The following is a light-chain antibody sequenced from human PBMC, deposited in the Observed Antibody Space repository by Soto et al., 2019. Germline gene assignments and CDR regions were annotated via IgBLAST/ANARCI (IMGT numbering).Light chain of an antibody. CDR2: DVS. CDR1: ISDVGGYDY. Sequence: QSALTQPASVSGSPGQWITISCTGTISDVGGYDYVSWYQQHPGKAPKLMIYDVSNRPSGVSNRFSGSKSGNTASLTISGLQADDEADYYCSSYTTSSTYVFGTGTKVTVL. J-gene: IGLJ1*01. CDR3: SSYTTSSTYV. V-gene: IGLV2-14*01.